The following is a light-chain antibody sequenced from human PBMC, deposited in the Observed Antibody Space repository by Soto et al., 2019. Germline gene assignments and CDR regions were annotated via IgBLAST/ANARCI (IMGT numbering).Light chain of an antibody. Sequence: GLEHSAGTLSVSPWEGSTLPCRASQTXRSNLAWYQQKPGQAPRILXYSASTRATGSPARFSGSGSGTEFTLTISSMHSSDFVVYYCQQYKKGPVTVGQGTNVAIK. J-gene: IGKJ1*01. CDR3: QQYKKGPVT. CDR2: SAS. V-gene: IGKV3-15*01. CDR1: QTXRSN.